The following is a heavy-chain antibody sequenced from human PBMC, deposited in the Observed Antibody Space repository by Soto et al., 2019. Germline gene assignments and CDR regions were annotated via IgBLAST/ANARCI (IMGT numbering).Heavy chain of an antibody. J-gene: IGHJ4*02. D-gene: IGHD1-26*01. CDR2: IYYSVST. CDR3: ARIGGGIDY. V-gene: IGHV4-61*01. Sequence: QVQLQESGPGLVKPSETLSLTCTVSGGSVSSGSYYWSWIRQPPGKGLEWIGYIYYSVSTNYNPSLKSRVTISVDTSKNQFSRKLSSVTAADTAVYYCARIGGGIDYLGQGTLVTVSS. CDR1: GGSVSSGSYY.